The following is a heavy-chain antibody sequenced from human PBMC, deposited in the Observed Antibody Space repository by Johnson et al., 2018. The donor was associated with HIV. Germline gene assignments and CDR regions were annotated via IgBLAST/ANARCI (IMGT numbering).Heavy chain of an antibody. D-gene: IGHD3-10*01. J-gene: IGHJ3*02. V-gene: IGHV3-73*01. Sequence: EVQLVESGGGVVQPGGSLRLSCAASGFTFSSYWMSWVRQAPGKGLEWVGRIRSKANSYATAYAASVKGRFTISRDDSKNTEYLQMNSLKTEETAVYYCTRWGGAFDIWGQGTMVTVSS. CDR1: GFTFSSYW. CDR3: TRWGGAFDI. CDR2: IRSKANSYAT.